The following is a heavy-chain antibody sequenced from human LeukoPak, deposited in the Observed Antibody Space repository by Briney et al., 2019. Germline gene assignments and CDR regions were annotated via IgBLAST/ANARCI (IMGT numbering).Heavy chain of an antibody. V-gene: IGHV4-61*01. D-gene: IGHD3-22*01. J-gene: IGHJ4*02. CDR1: GGSISSGSYY. CDR3: ASQYYYDSSGYPTFDY. CDR2: IYYSGSI. Sequence: SETLSLTCTVSGGSISSGSYYWSWIRQPPGKGLEWIGHIYYSGSIIYNPSLKSRVTISVDTSKNQFSLKLSSVTAADTAVYYCASQYYYDSSGYPTFDYWGQGTLVTVSS.